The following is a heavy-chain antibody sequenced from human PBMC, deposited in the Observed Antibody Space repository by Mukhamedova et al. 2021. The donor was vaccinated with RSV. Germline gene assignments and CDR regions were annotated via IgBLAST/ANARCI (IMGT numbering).Heavy chain of an antibody. CDR3: SRVSRDWYFDL. Sequence: EWVSYISSSGSTIYYADSVKGRFTISRDNAKNSLYLQMNSLRAEDTAVYYCSRVSRDWYFDLWGRGILVTVS. CDR2: ISSSGSTI. V-gene: IGHV3-48*03. J-gene: IGHJ2*01.